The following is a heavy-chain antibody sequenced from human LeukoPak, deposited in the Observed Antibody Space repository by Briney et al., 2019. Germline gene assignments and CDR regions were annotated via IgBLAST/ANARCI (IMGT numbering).Heavy chain of an antibody. Sequence: GGSLRLSCAASGFTFSGYAMSWVRQAPGKGLEWVSTISGNGGNTYYADSVKGRFTISRDNSKNTVSLQLNSLRAEDTAVYYCATTGGSWYDGSFDYWGQGTLVTVSS. J-gene: IGHJ4*02. D-gene: IGHD6-13*01. V-gene: IGHV3-23*01. CDR1: GFTFSGYA. CDR2: ISGNGGNT. CDR3: ATTGGSWYDGSFDY.